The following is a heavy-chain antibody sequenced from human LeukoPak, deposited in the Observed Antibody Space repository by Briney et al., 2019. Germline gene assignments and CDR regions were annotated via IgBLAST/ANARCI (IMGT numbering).Heavy chain of an antibody. J-gene: IGHJ5*02. CDR2: INPNSGGT. V-gene: IGHV1-2*02. CDR3: ARASRYGSGSYNSFYP. Sequence: GASVKVSCKASGYTFTGYYMHWVRQAPGQGLEWMGWINPNSGGTNYAQKFQGRVTMTRDTSISTAYMELSRLRSDDTAVYYCARASRYGSGSYNSFYPWGQGTLVTVSS. D-gene: IGHD3-10*01. CDR1: GYTFTGYY.